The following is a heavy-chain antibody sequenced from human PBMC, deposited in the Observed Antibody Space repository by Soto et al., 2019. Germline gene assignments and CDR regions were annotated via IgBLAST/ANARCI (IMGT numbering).Heavy chain of an antibody. CDR1: GFTFSSYA. D-gene: IGHD5-18*01. CDR2: ISGSGGST. J-gene: IGHJ6*02. V-gene: IGHV3-23*01. CDR3: AKEYTAMAYYYYYYGMDV. Sequence: EVQLLESGGGLVQPGGSLRLSGAASGFTFSSYAMSWVREAPGKGLEWVSAISGSGGSTYYADSVKGRFTISRDNSKNTLYLQMNSLRAEDTAVYYCAKEYTAMAYYYYYYGMDVWGQGTTVTVSS.